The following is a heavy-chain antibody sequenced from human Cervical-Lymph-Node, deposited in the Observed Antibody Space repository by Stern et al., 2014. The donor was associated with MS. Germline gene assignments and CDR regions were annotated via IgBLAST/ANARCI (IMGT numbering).Heavy chain of an antibody. J-gene: IGHJ4*02. Sequence: QLVQSGGGLVKPGGSLRLSCAASGFTFNKAWMNWVRLAPGKGLEWVGHIKRKTDGATAAYASPVKGRFTISRDDSENTLYLQMNSLKTEDTALYYCSTLSNYYDTSSFDYWGQGTLVTVSS. D-gene: IGHD3-22*01. CDR1: GFTFNKAW. CDR3: STLSNYYDTSSFDY. CDR2: IKRKTDGATA. V-gene: IGHV3-15*01.